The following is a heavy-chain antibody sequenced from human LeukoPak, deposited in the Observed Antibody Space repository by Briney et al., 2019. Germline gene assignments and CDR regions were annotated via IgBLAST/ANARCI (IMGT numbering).Heavy chain of an antibody. D-gene: IGHD6-13*01. CDR1: GFTFSNYD. Sequence: GGSLRLSCAASGFTFSNYDMHWVCQAPGKGLEWVAVIWYDGINNYYADSVKGRFSISRDNSKNALYLQMNSLSAEDTAVYFCARDYSRNSFDYWGQGTLVTVSS. CDR2: IWYDGINN. V-gene: IGHV3-33*01. J-gene: IGHJ4*02. CDR3: ARDYSRNSFDY.